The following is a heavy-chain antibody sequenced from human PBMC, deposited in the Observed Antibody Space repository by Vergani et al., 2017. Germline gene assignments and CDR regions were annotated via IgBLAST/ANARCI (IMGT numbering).Heavy chain of an antibody. V-gene: IGHV1-69*13. CDR3: ARAPIYCSSTSCYLDAFDI. D-gene: IGHD2-2*01. CDR1: GGTFSSYA. J-gene: IGHJ3*02. CDR2: IIPIFGTA. Sequence: QVQLVQSGAEVKKPGSSVKVSCKASGGTFSSYAISWVRQAPGQGLEWMGRIIPIFGTANYAQKFQGRVTITADESTSTAYMELSSLRSEDTAVYYCARAPIYCSSTSCYLDAFDIWGQGTMVTVSS.